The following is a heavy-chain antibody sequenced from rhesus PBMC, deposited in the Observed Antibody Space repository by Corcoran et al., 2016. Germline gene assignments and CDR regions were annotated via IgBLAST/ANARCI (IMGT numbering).Heavy chain of an antibody. CDR1: GHSIRSGYS. Sequence: QVQLQEAGPGLVKPSEPLSLTCAVSGHSIRSGYSWGWIRQPPGKGLEYIGCISGSSGSTYYNPSLKSRVTISKATSKNQFSLKLRSVTAADTAVHYCARRGNSGRFDVWGAGVLVTVSS. J-gene: IGHJ5-1*01. V-gene: IGHV4-99*01. CDR2: ISGSSGST. CDR3: ARRGNSGRFDV. D-gene: IGHD3-16*01.